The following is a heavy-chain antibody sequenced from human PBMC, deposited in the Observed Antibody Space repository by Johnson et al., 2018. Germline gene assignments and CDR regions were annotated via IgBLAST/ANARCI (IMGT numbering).Heavy chain of an antibody. CDR2: ISSSGSST. Sequence: QVQLVQSGGGLVKPGGSLRLSCAASGFTFSGYYMTWIRQAPGKGLEWVSYISSSGSSTYYADSVKGRFTISMDNTKNSLYLQMNSLRAEDTALFYCARETRMTLDAWGQGTMVTVSS. V-gene: IGHV3-11*01. J-gene: IGHJ3*01. CDR1: GFTFSGYY. CDR3: ARETRMTLDA.